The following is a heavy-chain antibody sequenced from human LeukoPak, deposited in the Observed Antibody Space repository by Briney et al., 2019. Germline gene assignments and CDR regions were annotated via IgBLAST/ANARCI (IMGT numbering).Heavy chain of an antibody. J-gene: IGHJ6*03. CDR2: VKSKADGGTT. Sequence: PGGSLRLSCAAFGFTFSDAWMSWVRQAPGKGLEWVGRVKSKADGGTTDYAAPVIGRFSISRDDSKNTVYLQMNSLKSEDTAVYYCARAYMGFYYYMDVWGKGTTVTVSS. V-gene: IGHV3-15*01. CDR3: ARAYMGFYYYMDV. D-gene: IGHD3-16*01. CDR1: GFTFSDAW.